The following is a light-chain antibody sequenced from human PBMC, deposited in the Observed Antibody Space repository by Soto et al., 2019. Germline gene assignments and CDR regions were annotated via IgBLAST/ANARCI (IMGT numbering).Light chain of an antibody. CDR1: QGIGNN. J-gene: IGKJ1*01. CDR3: QKSVSVPWS. CDR2: TAS. V-gene: IGKV1-27*01. Sequence: DIQMTQSPSSLSASVGDRVTITCRASQGIGNNLAWYQQKPGKVPKVLIYTASTLHSGVPSRFSGSGSGTDFTLTTNSLQPEDVATYFCQKSVSVPWSFGQGTRVEI.